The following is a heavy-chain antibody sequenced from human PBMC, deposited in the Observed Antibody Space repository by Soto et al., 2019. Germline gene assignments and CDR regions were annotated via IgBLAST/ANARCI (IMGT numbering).Heavy chain of an antibody. V-gene: IGHV3-33*01. CDR1: GFPFGNYA. D-gene: IGHD3-10*01. CDR2: INYDVSSE. CDR3: ARGTGSGSFLSDY. J-gene: IGHJ4*02. Sequence: GSLRLFCAASGFPFGNYAVHWGRQAPGKGLEWVALINYDVSSEHYADSVRGRFTISSDNSTNTLYLQMSSLRADDTAVYYCARGTGSGSFLSDYSGPGTL.